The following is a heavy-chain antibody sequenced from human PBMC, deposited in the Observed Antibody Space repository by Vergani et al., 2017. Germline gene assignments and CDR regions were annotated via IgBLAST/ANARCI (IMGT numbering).Heavy chain of an antibody. CDR2: IYHSGST. D-gene: IGHD6-6*01. J-gene: IGHJ4*02. CDR3: ASSSSSFDY. CDR1: GYSISSGYY. V-gene: IGHV4-38-2*01. Sequence: QVQLQESGPGLVKPSETLSLTCAVSGYSISSGYYWGWIRQPPGKGLEWIGSIYHSGSTYYNPSLKSRVTISVDTSKNQFSLKLSSVTAADTAVYYCASSSSSFDYWGQGTLVTVSS.